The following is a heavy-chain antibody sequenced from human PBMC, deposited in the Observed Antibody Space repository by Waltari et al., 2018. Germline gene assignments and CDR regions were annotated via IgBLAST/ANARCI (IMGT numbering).Heavy chain of an antibody. CDR2: ISAGGVAT. CDR1: GVRSSNHG. J-gene: IGHJ4*02. CDR3: ARFGSGSSLDY. D-gene: IGHD3-10*01. V-gene: IGHV3-23*01. Sequence: EVHLMESGGGLIQPGGSLRLWWVASGVRSSNHGMSWVRQVPGKGLEWVSSISAGGVATHYADSVKGRSTISRDHSKNTLYLQLNGLRDEDTAIYYCARFGSGSSLDYWGQGTLVTVSS.